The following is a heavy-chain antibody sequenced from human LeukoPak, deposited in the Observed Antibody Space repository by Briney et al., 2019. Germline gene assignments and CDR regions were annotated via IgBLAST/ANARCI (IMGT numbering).Heavy chain of an antibody. J-gene: IGHJ4*02. CDR3: ARGSSTMIVL. CDR1: GGSFRGYY. CDR2: INHSGST. Sequence: SETLSLTCAVYGGSFRGYYWSWIRQPPGKGLEWIGEINHSGSTNYNPSLKSRVTISVDTSKNQFSLKLSSVTAADTAVYYCARGSSTMIVLWGQGTLVTVSS. D-gene: IGHD3-22*01. V-gene: IGHV4-34*01.